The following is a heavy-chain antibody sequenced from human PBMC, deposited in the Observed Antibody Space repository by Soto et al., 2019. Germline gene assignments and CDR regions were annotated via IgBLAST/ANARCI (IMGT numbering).Heavy chain of an antibody. CDR3: SKAANDYDDDDFDY. D-gene: IGHD4-17*01. V-gene: IGHV3-23*01. CDR2: ISGSGGST. J-gene: IGHJ4*02. Sequence: PGGSLRLSCAASGFTFSSYAMSWVRQAPGKGLEWVSAISGSGGSTYDADSVKGLFTISRDNSKNTLYLQMNSLRAEDTAVYYCSKAANDYDDDDFDYWGQGTLVTVSS. CDR1: GFTFSSYA.